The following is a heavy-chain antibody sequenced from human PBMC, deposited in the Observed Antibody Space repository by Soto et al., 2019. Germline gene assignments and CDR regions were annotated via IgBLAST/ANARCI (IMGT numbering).Heavy chain of an antibody. J-gene: IGHJ1*01. CDR3: AIRTPVNSRYPQH. Sequence: QVQLVESGGGVVQPGGSLRLSCAASGFTFSNYPMHWVRQAPGKGLEWVAVISYDGSDKYYADSVKGRFTLSRDNSKNTLYLQMNSLTAEDTAVYFCAIRTPVNSRYPQHWGQGTLVTVSS. CDR1: GFTFSNYP. V-gene: IGHV3-30*14. D-gene: IGHD4-4*01. CDR2: ISYDGSDK.